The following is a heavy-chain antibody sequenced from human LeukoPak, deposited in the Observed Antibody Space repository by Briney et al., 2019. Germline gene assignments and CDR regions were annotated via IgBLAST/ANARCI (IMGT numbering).Heavy chain of an antibody. Sequence: GGSLRLSCAASGFSFSSYWMSWVRQAPGKGLEWVSYISSSGSTIYYADSVKGRFTISRDNAKNSLYLQMNSLRAEDTAVYYCAREYYDILTGYYINDYWGQGTLVTVSS. V-gene: IGHV3-48*04. CDR1: GFSFSSYW. CDR2: ISSSGSTI. CDR3: AREYYDILTGYYINDY. D-gene: IGHD3-9*01. J-gene: IGHJ4*02.